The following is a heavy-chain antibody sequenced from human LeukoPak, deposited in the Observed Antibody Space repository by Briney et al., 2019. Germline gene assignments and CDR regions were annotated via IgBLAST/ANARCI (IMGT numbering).Heavy chain of an antibody. V-gene: IGHV3-74*01. CDR1: GFTFSSHW. CDR2: ISGDGNTI. D-gene: IGHD4-17*01. Sequence: GGSLRLSCAASGFTFSSHWMHWVRQAPGKGLVWVSRISGDGNTIGYADSVKGRFTISRDDSKNTLYLQMNSLRAEDTAVYYCAKALYGDYGRFDYWGQGTLVTVSS. CDR3: AKALYGDYGRFDY. J-gene: IGHJ4*02.